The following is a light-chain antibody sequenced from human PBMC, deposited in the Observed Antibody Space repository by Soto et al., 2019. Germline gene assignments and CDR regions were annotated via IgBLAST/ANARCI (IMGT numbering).Light chain of an antibody. J-gene: IGKJ1*01. CDR3: QQYAGSPRT. CDR1: QSVSSDY. V-gene: IGKV3-20*01. Sequence: IVLTQSPGTLSLSPGERASVSCRASQSVSSDYLAWYQQKAGLAPRLLIYSASRRATGIPDRFTGSGSGTDFTLTINRVEPEDFAVYFCQQYAGSPRTFGQGTKVDIK. CDR2: SAS.